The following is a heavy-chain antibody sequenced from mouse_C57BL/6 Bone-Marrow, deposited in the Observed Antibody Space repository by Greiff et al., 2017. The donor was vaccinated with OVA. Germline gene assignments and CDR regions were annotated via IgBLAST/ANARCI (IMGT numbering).Heavy chain of an antibody. CDR3: TTLDSDGSSHAKDF. J-gene: IGHJ4*01. CDR1: GFNIKDYY. CDR2: IDTENGDT. V-gene: IGHV14-4*01. D-gene: IGHD1-1*01. Sequence: VQLQQSGAELVRPGASVKLSCTASGFNIKDYYMHWVKQRPEQGLEWIGRIDTENGDTEYASKFQGKATITADTSSNTAYLQLSSLTSEDTAVYFCTTLDSDGSSHAKDFWGQGTSVTVSS.